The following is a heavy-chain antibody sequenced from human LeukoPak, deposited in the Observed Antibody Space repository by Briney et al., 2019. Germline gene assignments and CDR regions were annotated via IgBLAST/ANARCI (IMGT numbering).Heavy chain of an antibody. D-gene: IGHD3-9*01. CDR3: ARAQEGDDILTFDY. CDR2: ISSSSSYI. CDR1: GFTFSSYS. V-gene: IGHV3-21*01. Sequence: GGSLRLSFAASGFTFSSYSMNWVRQAPGKGLEWVSSISSSSSYIYYADSANGRFTISRDNAKNSLYLQMNSLRAEDTAVYYCARAQEGDDILTFDYWGQGTLVTVSS. J-gene: IGHJ4*02.